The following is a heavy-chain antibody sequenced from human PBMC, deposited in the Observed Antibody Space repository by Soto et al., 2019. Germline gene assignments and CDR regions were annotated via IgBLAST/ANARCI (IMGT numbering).Heavy chain of an antibody. CDR1: GGTFSSYA. D-gene: IGHD5-18*01. J-gene: IGHJ3*02. CDR2: ISAYNGNT. CDR3: ARGYSYGWYDAFDI. Sequence: AGVQVSCKASGGTFSSYAISWVRQAPGQGLEWMGWISAYNGNTNYAQKLQGRVTMTTDTSTSTAYMELRSLRSDDTAVYYCARGYSYGWYDAFDIWGQGTMVTVS. V-gene: IGHV1-18*01.